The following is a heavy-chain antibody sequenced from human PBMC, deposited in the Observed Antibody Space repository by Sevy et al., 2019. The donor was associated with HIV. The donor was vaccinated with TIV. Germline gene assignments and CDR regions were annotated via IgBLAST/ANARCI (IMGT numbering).Heavy chain of an antibody. CDR2: INSGGRT. CDR1: GFTVSSNY. D-gene: IGHD3-3*01. V-gene: IGHV3-53*01. CDR3: ARYYDFWGMDV. Sequence: GGSLRFSCAASGFTVSSNYMNWVRQAPGRGLEWVSVINSGGRTHYADSGKGRFTISRDNTKNTLYLQMNSLRAEDTAVYYCARYYDFWGMDVWGQGTTVTVSS. J-gene: IGHJ6*02.